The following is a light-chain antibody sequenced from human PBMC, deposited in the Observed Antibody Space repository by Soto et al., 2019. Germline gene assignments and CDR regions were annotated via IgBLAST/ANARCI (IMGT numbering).Light chain of an antibody. Sequence: ILMTQSPATLSVSPGERATLSCRASQSVSRDLAWYQQKPGQAPRLLIYGASTRATGIPARFSGRGSGTEFILTISSLQSEDFAVYYCQQYNNWPPLTFGGGTKVEIK. V-gene: IGKV3-15*01. J-gene: IGKJ4*01. CDR3: QQYNNWPPLT. CDR2: GAS. CDR1: QSVSRD.